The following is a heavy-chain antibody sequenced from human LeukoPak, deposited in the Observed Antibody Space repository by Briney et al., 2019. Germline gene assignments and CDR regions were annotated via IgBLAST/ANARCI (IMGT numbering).Heavy chain of an antibody. J-gene: IGHJ5*02. CDR3: ARDHSPGCFDP. D-gene: IGHD5-18*01. CDR2: ISSSGSTI. V-gene: IGHV3-48*04. CDR1: GFTFDDYA. Sequence: GGSLRLSCAASGFTFDDYAMNWVRQAPGKGLEWVSYISSSGSTIYYADSVKGRFTISRDNAKNSLYLQMNSLRAEDTAVYYCARDHSPGCFDPWGQGTLVTVSS.